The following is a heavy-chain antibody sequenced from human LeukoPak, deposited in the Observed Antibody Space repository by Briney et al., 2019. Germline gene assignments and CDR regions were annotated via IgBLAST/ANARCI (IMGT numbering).Heavy chain of an antibody. CDR1: GGSLSGYY. Sequence: PSETLSLTCAVSGGSLSGYYWSWIRQPPGKGLEWIGEINHNGSTNYNPSLTSGVTICVQASKNQYSLKLSSVTAADTAVYYCARGRAWFGELRFDYWGQGTLVTVSS. CDR3: ARGRAWFGELRFDY. J-gene: IGHJ4*02. CDR2: INHNGST. D-gene: IGHD3-10*01. V-gene: IGHV4-34*01.